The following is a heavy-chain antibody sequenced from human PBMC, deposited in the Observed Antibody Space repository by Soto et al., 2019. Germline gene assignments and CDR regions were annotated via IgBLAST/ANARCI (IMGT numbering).Heavy chain of an antibody. D-gene: IGHD3-3*01. Sequence: PGGSLRLSCRASGPDFSTYSMNWVRQAPGQGLEWIAYVSLDSDSIQYADSVKGRFTISRDDAENSLYLQMDSLRDEDTATYYCARLYYDYVWGQGTTVTVSS. CDR1: GPDFSTYS. CDR2: VSLDSDSI. J-gene: IGHJ6*02. V-gene: IGHV3-48*02. CDR3: ARLYYDYV.